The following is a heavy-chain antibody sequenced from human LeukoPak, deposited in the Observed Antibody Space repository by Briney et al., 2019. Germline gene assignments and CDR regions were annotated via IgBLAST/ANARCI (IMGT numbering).Heavy chain of an antibody. V-gene: IGHV4-39*01. D-gene: IGHD3/OR15-3a*01. CDR1: GFTFSASY. Sequence: GSLRLSCVASGFTFSASYMTWVRQPPGKGLEWIGSIYYSGNTYYNASLKSQVSISIDTSKNKFSLRLTSVTAADTAVYYCARQTGSGLFILPGGQGTLVTVSS. CDR3: ARQTGSGLFILP. J-gene: IGHJ4*02. CDR2: IYYSGNT.